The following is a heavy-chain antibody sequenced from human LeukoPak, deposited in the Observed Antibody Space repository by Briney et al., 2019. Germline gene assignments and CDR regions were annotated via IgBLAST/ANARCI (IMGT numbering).Heavy chain of an antibody. CDR1: ARFISSYY. J-gene: IGHJ4*02. CDR3: ARLGDSSASLYYFDY. CDR2: IYYSGST. D-gene: IGHD6-25*01. Sequence: SETLPLTCTVSARFISSYYWSWVRQPPGKGLEWIGYIYYSGSTNYNPSLKSRVTISVDTSKNQFSLKLSSVTAADTAVYYCARLGDSSASLYYFDYWGQGTLVTVSS. V-gene: IGHV4-59*08.